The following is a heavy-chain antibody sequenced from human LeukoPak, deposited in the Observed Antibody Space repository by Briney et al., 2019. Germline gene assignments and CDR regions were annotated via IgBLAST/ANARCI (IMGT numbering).Heavy chain of an antibody. V-gene: IGHV3-48*03. CDR3: ARGLVVAVTALDY. Sequence: GGSLRLSCAASGFTFSSYEMSWVRQAPGKGLEWVSYISSSGSTIYYADSVKGRFTISRDNAKNSLYLQMNSLRAEDTAVYYCARGLVVAVTALDYWGQGTLVTVSS. CDR2: ISSSGSTI. CDR1: GFTFSSYE. D-gene: IGHD2-21*02. J-gene: IGHJ4*02.